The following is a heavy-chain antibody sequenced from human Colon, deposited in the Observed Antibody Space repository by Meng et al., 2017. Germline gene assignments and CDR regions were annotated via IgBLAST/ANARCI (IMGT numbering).Heavy chain of an antibody. V-gene: IGHV4-61*08. CDR3: ARVNGDFDEAWFDP. D-gene: IGHD2-21*02. Sequence: HGQLHQSGPGLVRPSASLSLTCTVPCGSVSSGGYSWSCIRQPPGKGLEWLGYVYYTGNTNYNPSLKNRVTISLDTSNNQFSLKLTSMTAADAAIYYCARVNGDFDEAWFDPWGQGTLVTVSS. J-gene: IGHJ5*02. CDR1: CGSVSSGGYS. CDR2: VYYTGNT.